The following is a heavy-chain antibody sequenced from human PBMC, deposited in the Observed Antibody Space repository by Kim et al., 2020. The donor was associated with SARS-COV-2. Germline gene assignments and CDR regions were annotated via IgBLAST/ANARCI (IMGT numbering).Heavy chain of an antibody. J-gene: IGHJ3*02. V-gene: IGHV5-51*01. Sequence: GESLKISCKGSGYSFTSYWIGWVRQMPGKGLEWMGIIYPGDSDTRYSPSFQGQVTISADKSISTAYLQWSSLKASDTAMYYCARHVRVPAAPDAFDIWGQGTMVTVSS. CDR3: ARHVRVPAAPDAFDI. CDR2: IYPGDSDT. D-gene: IGHD2-2*01. CDR1: GYSFTSYW.